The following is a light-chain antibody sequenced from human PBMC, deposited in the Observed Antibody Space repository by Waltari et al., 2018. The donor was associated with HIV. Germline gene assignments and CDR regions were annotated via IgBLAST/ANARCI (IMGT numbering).Light chain of an antibody. CDR3: QAWDSGNVV. Sequence: SFELTQPPSVSVSPGQTASITCSGDKLGNKYACWYQHQAGQSPVLAIYQDNKRPSGIPQRFSGSNSGNTATLTISGTQAMDEADYYCQAWDSGNVVFGGGTKLTVL. CDR2: QDN. J-gene: IGLJ3*02. V-gene: IGLV3-1*01. CDR1: KLGNKY.